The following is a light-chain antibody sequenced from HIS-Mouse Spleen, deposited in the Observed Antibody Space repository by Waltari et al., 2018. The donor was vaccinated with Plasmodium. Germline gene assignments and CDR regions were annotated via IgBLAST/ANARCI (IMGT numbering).Light chain of an antibody. Sequence: QSVLTQPPSVSGTSGQRVTLSCSGSSSNIVSNYVYWYQQLPGTAPKLLIYRNNQRRSGVPDRFSGSKSGTSASLAISGLRSEDEADYYCAAWDDSLSGRVFGGGTKLTVL. J-gene: IGLJ3*02. V-gene: IGLV1-47*01. CDR2: RNN. CDR1: SSNIVSNY. CDR3: AAWDDSLSGRV.